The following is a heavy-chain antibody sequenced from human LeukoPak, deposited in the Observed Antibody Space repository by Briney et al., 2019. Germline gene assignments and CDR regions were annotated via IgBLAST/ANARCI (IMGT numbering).Heavy chain of an antibody. CDR3: ARESSGWSYYFDY. V-gene: IGHV1-69*06. CDR1: GGTFSSYA. Sequence: SVKVSCKASGGTFSSYAISWVRQAPGQGLEWMGGIIPIFGTANYAQKFQGRVTITADKSTSTAYMELSSLRSEDTAVYYCARESSGWSYYFDYWGQGTLVTVSS. D-gene: IGHD6-19*01. J-gene: IGHJ4*02. CDR2: IIPIFGTA.